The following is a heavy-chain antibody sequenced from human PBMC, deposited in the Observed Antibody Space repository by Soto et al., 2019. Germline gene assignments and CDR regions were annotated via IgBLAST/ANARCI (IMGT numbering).Heavy chain of an antibody. CDR2: ISGSGGGT. D-gene: IGHD2-21*01. V-gene: IGHV3-23*01. CDR3: AKEYCGGDCYYVQH. CDR1: GFTFNSYA. Sequence: PGGSLRLSCAASGFTFNSYAMSWVRQDPGKGLEWVSGISGSGGGTYYADSVKGRFTISRDNSKNTLYLQMNSLRAEDTAVYYCAKEYCGGDCYYVQHWGQGTLVTVSS. J-gene: IGHJ1*01.